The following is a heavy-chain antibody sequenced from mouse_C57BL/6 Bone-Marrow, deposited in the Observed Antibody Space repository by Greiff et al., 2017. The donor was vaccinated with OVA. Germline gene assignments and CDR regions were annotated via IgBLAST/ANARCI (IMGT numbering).Heavy chain of an antibody. Sequence: QVQLQQSGAELVKPGASVKLSCKASGYTFTSYWMHWVKQRPGQGLEWIGMIHPNSGSTNYNEKFKSKATLTVDKSSSTAYMQLSSLTSEDSAVYYCARRGKGAWFAYWGQGTLVTVSA. D-gene: IGHD1-3*01. CDR2: IHPNSGST. CDR3: ARRGKGAWFAY. J-gene: IGHJ3*01. CDR1: GYTFTSYW. V-gene: IGHV1-64*01.